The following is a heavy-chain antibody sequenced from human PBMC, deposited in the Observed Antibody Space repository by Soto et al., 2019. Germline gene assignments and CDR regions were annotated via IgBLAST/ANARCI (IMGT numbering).Heavy chain of an antibody. CDR1: GGSISSGDYY. CDR3: ARDYGDYFGYYGMDV. V-gene: IGHV4-30-4*01. Sequence: QVQLQESGPGLVKPSQTLSLTCTVSGGSISSGDYYWSWIRQPPVKGLEWIGYIYYSGSTYYNPSLKSRVTISVDTSKNQFSLKLSSVTAADTAVYYCARDYGDYFGYYGMDVWGQGTTVTVSS. D-gene: IGHD4-17*01. J-gene: IGHJ6*02. CDR2: IYYSGST.